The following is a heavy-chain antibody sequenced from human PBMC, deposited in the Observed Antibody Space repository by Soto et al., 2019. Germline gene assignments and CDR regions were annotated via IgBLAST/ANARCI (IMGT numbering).Heavy chain of an antibody. Sequence: QLRLQESGSGLVKPSQTLSLTCAVSGGSISSGGYSWSWIRQPPGKVLEWIGYIYHSGNTNYNPSLKRRVTMSGDRSQNQFSLKLPSVTAAATAVYYCVRGQPLGGWFDPWGLGTLVTVSS. D-gene: IGHD3-16*01. CDR2: IYHSGNT. J-gene: IGHJ5*02. CDR1: GGSISSGGYS. CDR3: VRGQPLGGWFDP. V-gene: IGHV4-30-2*01.